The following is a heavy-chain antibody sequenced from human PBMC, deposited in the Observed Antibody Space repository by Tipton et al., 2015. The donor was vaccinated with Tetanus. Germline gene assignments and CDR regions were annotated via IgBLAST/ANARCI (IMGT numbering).Heavy chain of an antibody. CDR2: IYPGDSYS. V-gene: IGHV5-51*01. Sequence: QSGAEVKQPGESLKISCKGSGYMFSSHWIGWVRQVPGKGLEWLGTIYPGDSYSTYSPSFEGQVTISVDRSIDTAYLQWSSLKASDTAIYYCARPLTSVAFGVFAFDVWGQGTLVTVSS. D-gene: IGHD3-16*01. CDR1: GYMFSSHW. J-gene: IGHJ3*01. CDR3: ARPLTSVAFGVFAFDV.